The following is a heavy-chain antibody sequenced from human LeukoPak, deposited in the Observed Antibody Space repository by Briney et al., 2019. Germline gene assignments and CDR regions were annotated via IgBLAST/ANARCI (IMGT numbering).Heavy chain of an antibody. CDR2: ISYDGSKK. CDR1: GFTFSNYG. V-gene: IGHV3-30*18. CDR3: AKFQGDYYDSSGHSRYFDL. D-gene: IGHD3-22*01. J-gene: IGHJ2*01. Sequence: GRSLRLSCAASGFTFSNYGLHWVRQAPGKGLEWVAVISYDGSKKYYADSVKGRFTISRDNSKNTLYLQMNSLTAEDTAVYYCAKFQGDYYDSSGHSRYFDLWGRGTLVTVSS.